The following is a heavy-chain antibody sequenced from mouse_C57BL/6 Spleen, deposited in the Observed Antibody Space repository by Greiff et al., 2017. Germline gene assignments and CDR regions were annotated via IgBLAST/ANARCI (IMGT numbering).Heavy chain of an antibody. CDR2: IYPGSGST. D-gene: IGHD2-1*01. CDR1: GYTFTSYW. CDR3: ARRGGNSYAMDY. J-gene: IGHJ4*01. V-gene: IGHV1-55*01. Sequence: VQLQQPGAELVRPGTSVKMSCKASGYTFTSYWITWVKQRPGPGLEWNGVIYPGSGSTNYNEKFKSKATLTVDTSSSTAYMQLSSLTSEDSAVYYCARRGGNSYAMDYWGQGTSVTVSS.